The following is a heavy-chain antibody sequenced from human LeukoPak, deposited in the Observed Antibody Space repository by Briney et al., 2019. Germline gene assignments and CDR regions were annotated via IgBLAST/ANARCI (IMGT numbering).Heavy chain of an antibody. CDR2: IYHTGST. CDR3: AREGRWGMKYYFDF. CDR1: GGSLSSHY. Sequence: PSETLSLTCNVSGGSLSSHYWSWVRQSPEKGLEWIGQIYHTGSTHYNPSLRSRFAISVDTSKNKLFLNVKSMTAADTAVYYCAREGRWGMKYYFDFWGQGTLVIVSS. V-gene: IGHV4-59*11. D-gene: IGHD4-23*01. J-gene: IGHJ4*02.